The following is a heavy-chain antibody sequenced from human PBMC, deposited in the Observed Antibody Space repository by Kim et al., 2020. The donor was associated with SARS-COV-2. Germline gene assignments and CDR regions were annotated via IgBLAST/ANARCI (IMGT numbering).Heavy chain of an antibody. CDR2: IYSGGTT. CDR1: GFSVSYNY. D-gene: IGHD3-10*01. J-gene: IGHJ3*02. V-gene: IGHV3-53*04. Sequence: GGSLRLSCAASGFSVSYNYMSWVRQAPGKGLEWVSVIYSGGTTYYADSVKGRFTISRHNSKNTLYLQMNSLRAEDTAVYYCARWGFGELLTGAFDIWGQGTMVTVSS. CDR3: ARWGFGELLTGAFDI.